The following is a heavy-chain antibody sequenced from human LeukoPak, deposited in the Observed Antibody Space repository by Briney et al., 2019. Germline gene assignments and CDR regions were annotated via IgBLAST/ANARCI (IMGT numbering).Heavy chain of an antibody. CDR2: IWYDGSNK. D-gene: IGHD3-3*01. CDR3: ARGAYDFWSGYYYYGMDV. V-gene: IGHV3-33*01. CDR1: GFTFSSYG. Sequence: GGSLRLFCAASGFTFSSYGMHWVRQAPGKGLEWVAVIWYDGSNKYYADSVKGRFTISRDNSKNTLYLQMNSLRAEDTAVYYCARGAYDFWSGYYYYGMDVWGQGTTVTVSS. J-gene: IGHJ6*02.